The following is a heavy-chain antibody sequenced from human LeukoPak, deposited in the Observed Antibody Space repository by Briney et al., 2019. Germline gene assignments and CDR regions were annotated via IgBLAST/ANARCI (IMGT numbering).Heavy chain of an antibody. CDR3: ARGKISYDTSGYPIFHY. Sequence: PGGSLRLSCAASGFTFSDYYMSWVRQAPGKGLEWVSYISGSGSSIYQADSVKGRFTISRDNAKSSLYLQMNSLRAEDTAVYYCARGKISYDTSGYPIFHYWGQGTLVTVSS. CDR1: GFTFSDYY. D-gene: IGHD3-22*01. CDR2: ISGSGSSI. J-gene: IGHJ4*02. V-gene: IGHV3-11*01.